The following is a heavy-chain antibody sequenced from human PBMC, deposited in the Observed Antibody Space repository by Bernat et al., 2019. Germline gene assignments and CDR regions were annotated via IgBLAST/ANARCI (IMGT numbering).Heavy chain of an antibody. CDR3: ARDRLRGYYGSGSHPKSGMDV. V-gene: IGHV3-33*01. CDR2: IWYDGSNK. D-gene: IGHD3-10*01. J-gene: IGHJ6*02. CDR1: GFTFSSYG. Sequence: VQLVESGGGVIQPGGSLRLSCAASGFTFSSYGMHWVRQAPGKGLEWVAVIWYDGSNKYYADSVKGRFTISRDNSKNTLYLQMNSLRAEDTAVYYCARDRLRGYYGSGSHPKSGMDVWGQGTTVTVSS.